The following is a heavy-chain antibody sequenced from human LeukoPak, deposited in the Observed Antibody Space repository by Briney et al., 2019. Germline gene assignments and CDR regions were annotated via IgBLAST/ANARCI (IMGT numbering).Heavy chain of an antibody. D-gene: IGHD6-19*01. Sequence: PSETLSLTCTVSGGSITNSYWSWLRQPVGKGLEWIGRIYGSGTTNYNPSLTGRVSISIDTSKNQFSLKLNSVTAADTAVYYCARGSSGWYSIDYWGQGALVTVSS. CDR1: GGSITNSY. J-gene: IGHJ4*01. CDR2: IYGSGTT. CDR3: ARGSSGWYSIDY. V-gene: IGHV4-4*07.